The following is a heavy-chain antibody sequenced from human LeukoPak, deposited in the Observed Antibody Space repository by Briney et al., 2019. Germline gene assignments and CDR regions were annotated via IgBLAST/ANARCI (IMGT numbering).Heavy chain of an antibody. D-gene: IGHD2-15*01. CDR3: AKDFRSWGYCSGGSCYRAFDI. J-gene: IGHJ3*02. CDR1: GFTFSSYV. V-gene: IGHV3-30*18. Sequence: PGGSLRLSCAASGFTFSSYVMHCVREAPGKGREWVAVIYYDGSNIYYVDSVKGRFTISKDNSKNTPYLQMNSLRAEDTAVYYCAKDFRSWGYCSGGSCYRAFDIGGQGTMVTVSS. CDR2: IYYDGSNI.